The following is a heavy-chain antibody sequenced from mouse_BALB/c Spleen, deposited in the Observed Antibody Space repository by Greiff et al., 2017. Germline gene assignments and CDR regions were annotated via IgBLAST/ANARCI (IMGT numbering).Heavy chain of an antibody. Sequence: VQGVESGPGLVQPSQSLSITCTVSGFSLTSYGVHWVRQSPGKGLEWLGVIWSGGSTDYNAAFISRLSISKDNSKSQVFFKMNSLQANDTAIYYCASSMVTTSDYAMDYWGQGTSVTVSS. V-gene: IGHV2-2*02. CDR2: IWSGGST. J-gene: IGHJ4*01. CDR3: ASSMVTTSDYAMDY. D-gene: IGHD2-10*02. CDR1: GFSLTSYG.